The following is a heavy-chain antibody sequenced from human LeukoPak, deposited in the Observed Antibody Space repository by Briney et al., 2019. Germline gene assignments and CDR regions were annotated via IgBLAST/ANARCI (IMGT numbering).Heavy chain of an antibody. CDR2: INPSGGST. V-gene: IGHV1-46*01. J-gene: IGHJ4*02. CDR3: ARDRGRWLQSKSFDY. Sequence: ASVKVSCKASGYTFTSYYMHWVRQAPGQGLEWMGIINPSGGSTSYAQKFQGRVTMTRDTSTSTVYMELSNLRSEDTAVYYCARDRGRWLQSKSFDYWGQGTLVTVSS. CDR1: GYTFTSYY. D-gene: IGHD5-24*01.